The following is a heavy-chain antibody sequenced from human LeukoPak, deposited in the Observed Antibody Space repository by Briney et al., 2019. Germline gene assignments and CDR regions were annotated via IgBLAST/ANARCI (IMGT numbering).Heavy chain of an antibody. CDR1: GFPFSSYA. D-gene: IGHD7-27*01. V-gene: IGHV3-23*01. CDR2: ISNSDDST. Sequence: PGGSLRLSCAASGFPFSSYAMSWVRQAPGKGLEWVSTISNSDDSTYYADSVEGRFTISRDSSNNILFLQMNNLRAEDSAVYYCARVLGTTDYFDYWGQGTLVAVSS. J-gene: IGHJ4*02. CDR3: ARVLGTTDYFDY.